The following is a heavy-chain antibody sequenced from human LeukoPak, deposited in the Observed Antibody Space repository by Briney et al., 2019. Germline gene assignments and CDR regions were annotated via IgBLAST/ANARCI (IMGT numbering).Heavy chain of an antibody. CDR2: IIPIFGTA. V-gene: IGHV1-69*05. CDR1: GGTFSSYA. Sequence: SVKVSCKASGGTFSSYAISWVRQAPGQGLEWMGRIIPIFGTANYAQKFQGRVTITTDESTSTAYMELSSLRSEDTAVYYCARDLAIISGSYYVPFFDYWGQGTLVTVSS. J-gene: IGHJ4*02. CDR3: ARDLAIISGSYYVPFFDY. D-gene: IGHD1-26*01.